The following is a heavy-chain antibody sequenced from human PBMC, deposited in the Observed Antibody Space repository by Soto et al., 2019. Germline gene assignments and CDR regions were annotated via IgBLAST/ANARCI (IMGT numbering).Heavy chain of an antibody. J-gene: IGHJ6*02. Sequence: QVQLQQWGAGLLKPSETLSLTCAVYGGSFSGYYWSWIRQPPGTGLEWVGEINHSGSTNYNPSLKSRVTISVDTTKNQFSLKLSSVTAADTAVYYCARGSKGVVVYYYYGMDVWGQGTTVTVSS. CDR1: GGSFSGYY. D-gene: IGHD3-16*01. V-gene: IGHV4-34*01. CDR2: INHSGST. CDR3: ARGSKGVVVYYYYGMDV.